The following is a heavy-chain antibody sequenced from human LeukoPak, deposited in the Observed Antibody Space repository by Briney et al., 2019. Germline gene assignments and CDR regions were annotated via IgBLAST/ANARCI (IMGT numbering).Heavy chain of an antibody. CDR3: ARDLVRGVISYYYYMDV. J-gene: IGHJ6*03. CDR2: IYTSGST. D-gene: IGHD3-10*01. V-gene: IGHV4-61*02. CDR1: GGSISSGSYY. Sequence: SETLSLTCTVSGGSISSGSYYWSWIRQPAGKGLEWIGRIYTSGSTNYNPSLKSRVTIAVDTSKNQFSLKLSSVTAADTAVYYCARDLVRGVISYYYYMDVWGKGTTVTVSS.